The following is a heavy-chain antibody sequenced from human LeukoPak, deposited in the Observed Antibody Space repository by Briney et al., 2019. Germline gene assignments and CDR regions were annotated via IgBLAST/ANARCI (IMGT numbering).Heavy chain of an antibody. CDR2: VYYSGTT. V-gene: IGHV4-30-4*01. CDR1: GDSLSNGDHY. CDR3: AIQSKGYIYGYNY. Sequence: SQTLSLTCIVSGDSLSNGDHYWSWVRQPPGRGLEWIGFVYYSGTTSYNPSLKSRLTISVDTSKNQFSLRLTSVHAADTALYYCAIQSKGYIYGYNYWGQGTLVTVSS. D-gene: IGHD5-18*01. J-gene: IGHJ4*02.